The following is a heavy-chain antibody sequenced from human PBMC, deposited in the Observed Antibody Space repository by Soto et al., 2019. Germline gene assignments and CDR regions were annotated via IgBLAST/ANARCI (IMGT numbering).Heavy chain of an antibody. J-gene: IGHJ3*02. CDR1: GGSISSYY. V-gene: IGHV4-59*01. Sequence: QVQLQESGPGLVKPSETLSLTCTVSGGSISSYYWSWIRQPPGKGLEWIGYIYYSGSTNYNPSLRGRVTISVDTSKNQFSLKLCAVTAADPAVYYGASGRQELDKRDAFGIWGQGTGVTVSS. CDR3: ASGRQELDKRDAFGI. CDR2: IYYSGST. D-gene: IGHD6-13*01.